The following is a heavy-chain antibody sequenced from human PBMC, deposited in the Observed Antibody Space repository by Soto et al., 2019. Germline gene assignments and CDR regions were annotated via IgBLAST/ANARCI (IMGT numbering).Heavy chain of an antibody. CDR3: AKEPIYGSGSYYYYYYGMDV. V-gene: IGHV3-30*18. CDR1: GFIFSRYG. Sequence: QVQLVESGGGVVQPGRSLRLSCAASGFIFSRYGMHWVRQAPGKGLEWVAVISYDGSNKYYADSVKGRFTISRDNSKNTLYLQMNSLRAEDTAVYYCAKEPIYGSGSYYYYYYGMDVWGQGTTVTVSS. D-gene: IGHD3-10*01. J-gene: IGHJ6*02. CDR2: ISYDGSNK.